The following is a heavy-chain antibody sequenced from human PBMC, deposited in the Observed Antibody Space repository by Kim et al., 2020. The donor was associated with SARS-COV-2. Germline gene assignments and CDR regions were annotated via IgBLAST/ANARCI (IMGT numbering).Heavy chain of an antibody. Sequence: RVTISVDTSKNQFSLKLSSVTAADTAVYYCAREVNYYDSSGSPYYYGMDVWGQGTTVTVSS. J-gene: IGHJ6*02. CDR3: AREVNYYDSSGSPYYYGMDV. D-gene: IGHD3-22*01. V-gene: IGHV4-59*01.